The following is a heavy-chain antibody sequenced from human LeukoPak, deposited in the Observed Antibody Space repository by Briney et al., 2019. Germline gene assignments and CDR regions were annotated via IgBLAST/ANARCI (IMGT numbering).Heavy chain of an antibody. CDR1: GYTLTELS. D-gene: IGHD5-24*01. J-gene: IGHJ4*02. V-gene: IGHV1-24*01. CDR3: AKADGDGMATIEGYFDY. Sequence: ASVKVSCKVSGYTLTELSMHWVRQAPGKGLEWMGGFDPEDGETIYAQKFQGRVTMTEDTSTDTAYMELSSLRSEDTAVYYCAKADGDGMATIEGYFDYWGQGTLVTVSS. CDR2: FDPEDGET.